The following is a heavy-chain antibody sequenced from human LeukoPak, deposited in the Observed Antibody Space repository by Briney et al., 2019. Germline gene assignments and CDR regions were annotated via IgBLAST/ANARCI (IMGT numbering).Heavy chain of an antibody. V-gene: IGHV3-23*01. Sequence: GGSLRLSCAAFGFPLSSYAMSWVRQAPGKGLEWVSGISGSGATTYYADSVKGRFTISRDNSKNTIYLQMNSLRAEDTAVYYCAKGRYSSNWSYFDYWGQGTLVTVSS. CDR1: GFPLSSYA. CDR3: AKGRYSSNWSYFDY. D-gene: IGHD6-13*01. CDR2: ISGSGATT. J-gene: IGHJ4*02.